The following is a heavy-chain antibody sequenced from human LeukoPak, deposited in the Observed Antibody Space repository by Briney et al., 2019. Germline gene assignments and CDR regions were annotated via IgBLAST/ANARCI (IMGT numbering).Heavy chain of an antibody. J-gene: IGHJ5*02. CDR2: IYTSGST. CDR3: ARDLYGDYEEQWLDP. D-gene: IGHD4-17*01. Sequence: SETLSLTCTVSGGSLSSYYWSWIRQPAGKGLEWIGRIYTSGSTNYNPSLTSRVTMSVDTSKNQFSLKLSSVTAADTAVYYCARDLYGDYEEQWLDPWGQGTLVTVSS. V-gene: IGHV4-4*07. CDR1: GGSLSSYY.